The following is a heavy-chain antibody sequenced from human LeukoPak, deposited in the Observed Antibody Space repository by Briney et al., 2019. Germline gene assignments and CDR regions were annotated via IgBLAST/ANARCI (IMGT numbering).Heavy chain of an antibody. J-gene: IGHJ5*02. D-gene: IGHD5-18*01. CDR3: ARDKGGYSLNWFDP. CDR2: INPNSGGT. V-gene: IGHV1-2*02. CDR1: GYTFTGYY. Sequence: ASVKVSCKASGYTFTGYYMHWVRQAPGQGLEWMGWINPNSGGTNYAQKFQGRVTMTRDTSISTAYMELSRPRSDDTAVYYCARDKGGYSLNWFDPWGQGTLVTVSS.